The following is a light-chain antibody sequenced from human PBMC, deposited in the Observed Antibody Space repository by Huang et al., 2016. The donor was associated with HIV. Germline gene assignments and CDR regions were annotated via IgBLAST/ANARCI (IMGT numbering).Light chain of an antibody. J-gene: IGKJ4*01. CDR2: QVS. CDR3: MQGTHLFT. V-gene: IGKV2-30*02. CDR1: QSLIHSNGNTY. Sequence: VVLTQSPLYLSVTLGQPASISCRSSQSLIHSNGNTYLNWVQQRQGQSPRRLISQVSRRDSGVPDRFSGSGSGTYFTLKISRVEAEDVGVYYCMQGTHLFTFGGGTRVDIK.